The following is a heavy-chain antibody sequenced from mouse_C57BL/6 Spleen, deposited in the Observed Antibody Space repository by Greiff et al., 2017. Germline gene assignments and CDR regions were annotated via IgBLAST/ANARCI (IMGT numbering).Heavy chain of an antibody. J-gene: IGHJ2*01. V-gene: IGHV1-52*01. CDR1: GYTFTSYW. CDR2: IDPSDSET. CDR3: ARTLDSSGYGY. D-gene: IGHD3-2*02. Sequence: QVHVKQPGAELVRPGSSVKLSCKASGYTFTSYWMHWVKQRPIQGLEWIGNIDPSDSETHYNQKFKDKSTLTVDKSSSTAYMQLSSLTSEDSAVYYCARTLDSSGYGYWGQGTTLTVSS.